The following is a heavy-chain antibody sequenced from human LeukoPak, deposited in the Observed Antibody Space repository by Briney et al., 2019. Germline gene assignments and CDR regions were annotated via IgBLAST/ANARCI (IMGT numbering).Heavy chain of an antibody. CDR2: IDHSGNT. J-gene: IGHJ4*02. V-gene: IGHV4-34*01. CDR3: ARQGSISAFDF. D-gene: IGHD2-21*01. CDR1: IGSFSGYH. Sequence: SETLSLTCAVYIGSFSGYHWSWIRQPPGRGLEWIGEIDHSGNTKYNPSLKSRVTISADTSKNQLSLELRTLSAADTAVYFCARQGSISAFDFWGRGTLVTISS.